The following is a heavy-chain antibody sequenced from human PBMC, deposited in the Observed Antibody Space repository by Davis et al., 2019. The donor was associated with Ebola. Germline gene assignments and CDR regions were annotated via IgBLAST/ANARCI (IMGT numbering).Heavy chain of an antibody. CDR1: GGTFSSYA. Sequence: AASVKVSCKASGGTFSSYAISWVRQAPGQGLEWMGGIIPIFGTANYAQKFQGRVTITAAKSTSTAYMELSSLRSEDTAVYYCARALIGFQSYFDHWGQGTLVTVSS. V-gene: IGHV1-69*06. CDR2: IIPIFGTA. CDR3: ARALIGFQSYFDH. J-gene: IGHJ4*02.